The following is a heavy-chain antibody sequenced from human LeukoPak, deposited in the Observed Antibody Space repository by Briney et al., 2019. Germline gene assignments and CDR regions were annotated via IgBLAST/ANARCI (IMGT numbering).Heavy chain of an antibody. CDR2: ISGSGSNT. Sequence: PGGSLRLSCAASGFSFSTCAMNWVRQAPGKGLEWVSAISGSGSNTYYADSVKGRFTISRDNSKNTLYLQMNSLGAEDTALYYCAKDVWGYNRPFDYWGQGTLVTVSS. CDR1: GFSFSTCA. V-gene: IGHV3-23*01. D-gene: IGHD3-16*01. CDR3: AKDVWGYNRPFDY. J-gene: IGHJ4*02.